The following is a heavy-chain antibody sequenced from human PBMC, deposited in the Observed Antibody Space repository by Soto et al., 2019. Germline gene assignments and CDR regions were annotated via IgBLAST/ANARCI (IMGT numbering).Heavy chain of an antibody. Sequence: SQTRALTWAISGDGVSSNSAAWNWIRQSPSRGLEWLGRTYYRSQWLNDYADSVKSRITIKPDTSKNQFSLELDSVTPEDTAVYYGARETGYYHDSSGPFDYWGLGTLVTVSS. CDR2: TYYRSQWLN. J-gene: IGHJ4*02. CDR3: ARETGYYHDSSGPFDY. CDR1: GDGVSSNSAA. D-gene: IGHD3-22*01. V-gene: IGHV6-1*01.